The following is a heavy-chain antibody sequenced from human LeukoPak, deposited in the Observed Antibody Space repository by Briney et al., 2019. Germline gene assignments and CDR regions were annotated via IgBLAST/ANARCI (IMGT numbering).Heavy chain of an antibody. CDR1: GFTFSTFG. CDR2: IGNDGSNK. Sequence: GGSLRLSCAASGFTFSTFGRHWVRQAPGKGLEWLAFIGNDGSNKYYVDSVKGRFTISRDNSKNTLYLQMNTLRAEDTAVYHCAAHQGYCSGGGCGPYWGQGTQVTVSS. D-gene: IGHD2-15*01. V-gene: IGHV3-30*02. CDR3: AAHQGYCSGGGCGPY. J-gene: IGHJ4*02.